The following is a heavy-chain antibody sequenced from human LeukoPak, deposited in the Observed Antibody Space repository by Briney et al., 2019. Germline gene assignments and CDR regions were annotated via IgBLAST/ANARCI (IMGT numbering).Heavy chain of an antibody. J-gene: IGHJ4*02. V-gene: IGHV1-2*02. Sequence: ASVKVSCKXSGYTFTGYYMHWVRQAPGQGLEWMGWINPNSGGTNYAQKFRGRVTMTRDTSISTAYMELSRLRSDDTAVYYCARYSSWFPNDYWGQGTLVTVSS. D-gene: IGHD3-10*01. CDR3: ARYSSWFPNDY. CDR1: GYTFTGYY. CDR2: INPNSGGT.